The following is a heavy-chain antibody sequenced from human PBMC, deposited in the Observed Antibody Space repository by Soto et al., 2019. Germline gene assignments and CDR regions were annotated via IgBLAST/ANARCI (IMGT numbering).Heavy chain of an antibody. V-gene: IGHV4-30-2*01. CDR2: IYHSGST. CDR3: ASSHAAAHITAAVH. CDR1: GGSISSGGYS. Sequence: QLQLQESGSGLVKPSQTLSLTCAVSGGSISSGGYSWSWIRQPPGKGLEWIGYIYHSGSTYYNPSRKSRVTVAVDRSKTQFSLKLRSVTAADTAVYYCASSHAAAHITAAVHWGQGTLVTVSS. D-gene: IGHD6-13*01. J-gene: IGHJ4*02.